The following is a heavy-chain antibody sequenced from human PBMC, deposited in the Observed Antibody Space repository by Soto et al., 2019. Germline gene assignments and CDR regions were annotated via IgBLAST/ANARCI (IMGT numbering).Heavy chain of an antibody. CDR2: IYNGERT. CDR1: GASIRNFY. D-gene: IGHD6-19*01. Sequence: QVHLQESGPGLVKPSETMSLTCTASGASIRNFYWNWVRQFPGKGLEWIGHIYNGERTNYNPSLKSRVTISVDTSKIQFSLKLSSVTVAYTAVYYCAQTTGWPGFDYWGQGTLVAVSS. J-gene: IGHJ4*02. V-gene: IGHV4-59*01. CDR3: AQTTGWPGFDY.